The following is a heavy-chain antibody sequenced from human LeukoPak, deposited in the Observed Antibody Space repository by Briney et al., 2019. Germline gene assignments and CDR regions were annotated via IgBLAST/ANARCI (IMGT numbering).Heavy chain of an antibody. CDR1: GGSISSSSYY. V-gene: IGHV4-39*07. D-gene: IGHD4-17*01. CDR3: ARVWPKTTVTTTLKSYYFDY. J-gene: IGHJ4*02. Sequence: SETLSLTCTVSGGSISSSSYYWGWIRQPPGKGLEWIGEINHSGSTNYNPSLKSRVTISVDTSKNQFSLKLSSVTAADTAVYYCARVWPKTTVTTTLKSYYFDYWGQGTLVTVSS. CDR2: INHSGST.